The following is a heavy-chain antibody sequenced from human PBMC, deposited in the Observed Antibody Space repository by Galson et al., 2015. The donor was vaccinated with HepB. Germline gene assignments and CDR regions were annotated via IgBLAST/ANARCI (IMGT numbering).Heavy chain of an antibody. CDR2: IYSGGST. Sequence: SLRLSCAASGFTVSSNYMSWVRQAPGKGLEWVSVIYSGGSTYYADSVKGRFTISRDNSKNTLYLQMNSLRAEDTAVYYCASRYSSGWYPTDYWGQGTLVTVSS. CDR3: ASRYSSGWYPTDY. CDR1: GFTVSSNY. V-gene: IGHV3-66*01. D-gene: IGHD6-19*01. J-gene: IGHJ4*02.